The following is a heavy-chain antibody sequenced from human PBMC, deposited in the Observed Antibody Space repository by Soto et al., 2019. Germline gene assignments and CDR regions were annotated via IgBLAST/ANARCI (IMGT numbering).Heavy chain of an antibody. CDR3: AKSTGDGYNPGY. V-gene: IGHV3-30*18. Sequence: GGSLRLSCEVSGFTFSNYDMHWVRQAPGKALEWVTVISYDGSNKYYADSVKGRFTISRDNSKNTLYLQMNSLRAEDTAVYYCAKSTGDGYNPGYWGQGTLVTVLL. CDR1: GFTFSNYD. D-gene: IGHD5-12*01. J-gene: IGHJ4*02. CDR2: ISYDGSNK.